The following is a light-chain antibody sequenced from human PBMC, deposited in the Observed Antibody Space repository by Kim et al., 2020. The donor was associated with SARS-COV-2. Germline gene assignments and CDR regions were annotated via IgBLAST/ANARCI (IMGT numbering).Light chain of an antibody. CDR3: SAWDSGLSAVV. Sequence: PTATLTCTGNSDNVGNKGAAWMQQHQGHPPKLLFYRNNNRPSGISERFSASRSGNTASLTITGLQPEDEADYYCSAWDSGLSAVVFGGGTQLTVL. CDR2: RNN. V-gene: IGLV10-54*01. CDR1: SDNVGNKG. J-gene: IGLJ3*02.